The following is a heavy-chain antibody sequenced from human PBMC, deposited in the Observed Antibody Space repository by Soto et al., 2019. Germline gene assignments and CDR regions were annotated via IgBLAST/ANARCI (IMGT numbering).Heavy chain of an antibody. CDR1: GGSINSAGYY. D-gene: IGHD3-3*01. CDR2: IYYSGST. Sequence: QVQLQESGPGLVKPSQTLSLTCTVSGGSINSAGYYWSWLRQHPGQGLEWIGNIYYSGSTNYNPSLKSRVAISIDTSKNHFSLNLTSVTAADTAVYYCARIPTFFGVITVFDYWGQGTLVTVSS. V-gene: IGHV4-31*03. J-gene: IGHJ4*02. CDR3: ARIPTFFGVITVFDY.